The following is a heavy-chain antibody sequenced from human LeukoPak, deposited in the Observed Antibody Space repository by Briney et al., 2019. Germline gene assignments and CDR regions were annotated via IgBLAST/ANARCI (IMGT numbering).Heavy chain of an antibody. CDR3: AKDLLARPDY. D-gene: IGHD2/OR15-2a*01. CDR2: VSGSGGST. J-gene: IGHJ4*02. CDR1: GFTFSSYA. Sequence: GGSLRLSCAASGFTFSSYAMTWVRQAPGKGLEWVSTVSGSGGSTYYADSVKGRFTISRDNSKNTLFLQMNSLRAEDTAVYYCAKDLLARPDYWGQGTLVTVSS. V-gene: IGHV3-23*01.